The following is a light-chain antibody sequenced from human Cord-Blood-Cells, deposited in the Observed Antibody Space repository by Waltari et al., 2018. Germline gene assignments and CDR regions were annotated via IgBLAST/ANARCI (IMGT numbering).Light chain of an antibody. V-gene: IGLV3-19*01. J-gene: IGLJ3*02. CDR1: SLSSYY. Sequence: SSELTQDPAVSVALGQTVSITCQGDSLSSYYASWYQQNPGQAPVLVIYGKNNRPSGIPDRFSGSSSGNTASLTITGAQAEDEADYYCNSRDSSGNHLVFGGGTKLTVL. CDR3: NSRDSSGNHLV. CDR2: GKN.